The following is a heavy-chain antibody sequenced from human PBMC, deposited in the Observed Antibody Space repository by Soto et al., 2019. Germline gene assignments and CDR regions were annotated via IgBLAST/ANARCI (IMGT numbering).Heavy chain of an antibody. CDR1: GYTFTNYG. CDR3: ARDTDYYGSGSYYWFDP. V-gene: IGHV1-18*01. CDR2: VSPYNGNT. Sequence: ASVKVSCKASGYTFTNYGISWVRQAPGQGLEWIAWVSPYNGNTNYAQTVQGRVTMTTDTSTSTAYMELRSLRSDDTAVYYCARDTDYYGSGSYYWFDPWGQG. J-gene: IGHJ5*02. D-gene: IGHD3-10*01.